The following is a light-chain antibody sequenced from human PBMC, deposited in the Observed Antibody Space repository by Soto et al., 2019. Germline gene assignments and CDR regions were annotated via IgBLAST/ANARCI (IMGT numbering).Light chain of an antibody. Sequence: LTQSPETLYVTRGYRSTLSCRASQTVGNSLAWYQQKPGQAPSLLLHSASTRATGVPVRFSGSGFGTEFTLTISSLQSEDSAIYYCQQYNHWPPITFGQGTRLEIK. CDR1: QTVGNS. CDR3: QQYNHWPPIT. CDR2: SAS. V-gene: IGKV3-15*01. J-gene: IGKJ5*01.